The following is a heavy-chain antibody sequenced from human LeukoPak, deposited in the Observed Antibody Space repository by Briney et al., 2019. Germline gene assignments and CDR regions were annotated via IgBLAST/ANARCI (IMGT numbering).Heavy chain of an antibody. J-gene: IGHJ3*02. CDR2: ISYDGSNK. V-gene: IGHV3-30-3*01. D-gene: IGHD3-22*01. CDR1: GFTFSSYA. Sequence: GRSLRVSCAASGFTFSSYAMHWVRQAPGNGLEWVAVISYDGSNKYYADSVKGRFTISRDNSKNTLYLQMNSLRAEDTAVYYCAREDDSHSGAFDIWGQGTMVTVSS. CDR3: AREDDSHSGAFDI.